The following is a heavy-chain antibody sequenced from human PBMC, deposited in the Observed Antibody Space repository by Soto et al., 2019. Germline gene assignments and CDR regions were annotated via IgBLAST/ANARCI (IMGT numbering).Heavy chain of an antibody. Sequence: GESLKISCKGSGYSFTSYWIGWVRQMPGKGLEWMGIIYPGDSDTRYSPSFQGQVTITADKSISTAYLQWSSLKASDTAMYYCACSVVGSSTLFDYWGQGTLVTVSS. D-gene: IGHD6-6*01. V-gene: IGHV5-51*01. J-gene: IGHJ4*02. CDR2: IYPGDSDT. CDR1: GYSFTSYW. CDR3: ACSVVGSSTLFDY.